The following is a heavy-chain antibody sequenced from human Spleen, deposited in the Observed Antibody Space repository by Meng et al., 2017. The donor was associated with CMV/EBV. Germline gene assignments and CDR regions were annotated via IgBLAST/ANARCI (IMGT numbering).Heavy chain of an antibody. Sequence: SGFTFSSYAMSWVRQAPGKGLRWVSAISGSGGSTYYADSVKGRFTISRDNSKNTLYLQMNSLRAEDTAVYYCAKGRGRFLEWLLYDYWGQGTLVTVSS. D-gene: IGHD3-3*01. CDR2: ISGSGGST. CDR1: GFTFSSYA. V-gene: IGHV3-23*01. J-gene: IGHJ4*02. CDR3: AKGRGRFLEWLLYDY.